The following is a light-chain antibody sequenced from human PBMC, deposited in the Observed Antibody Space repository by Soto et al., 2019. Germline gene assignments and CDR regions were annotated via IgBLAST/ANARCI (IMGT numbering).Light chain of an antibody. CDR2: GAS. V-gene: IGKV3-11*01. J-gene: IGKJ4*01. CDR1: HSVSSY. CDR3: QHRSNWLLT. Sequence: IVLIYSRSTLSLYPWERATLSCRASHSVSSYLAWYQQKPGQAPRLLIYGASSRATGIPDRFSGSGSGTDFTLTISSLEPEDFAVYYCQHRSNWLLTFGGGTMVDTK.